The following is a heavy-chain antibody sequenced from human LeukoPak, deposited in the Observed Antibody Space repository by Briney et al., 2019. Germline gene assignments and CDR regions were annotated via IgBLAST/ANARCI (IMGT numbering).Heavy chain of an antibody. CDR2: IRYGGSHQ. Sequence: GESLRLSCAASGFSFGSYGMHWVRQAPGKGLEWVAFIRYGGSHQFYADSVRGRFTISRDNPKNTIYLQMNSLRGEDTAVYFCARDSGTWFYLQDWGQGTLVTVSS. CDR3: ARDSGTWFYLQD. J-gene: IGHJ1*01. CDR1: GFSFGSYG. D-gene: IGHD2/OR15-2a*01. V-gene: IGHV3-30*02.